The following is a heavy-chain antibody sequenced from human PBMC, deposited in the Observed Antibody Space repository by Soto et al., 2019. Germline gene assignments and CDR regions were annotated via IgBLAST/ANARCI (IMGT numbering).Heavy chain of an antibody. CDR1: GYSFINSW. CDR2: IYPGDSDT. D-gene: IGHD3-22*01. Sequence: GESLKISCKGSGYSFINSWIAWVRQMPGKGLEWMGIIYPGDSDTRYSPSFQGQVTISADKSISTAYLQWSSLRASDTAMYYCARQAPNYYDSSGYPDYWGQGTLVTV. CDR3: ARQAPNYYDSSGYPDY. V-gene: IGHV5-51*01. J-gene: IGHJ4*02.